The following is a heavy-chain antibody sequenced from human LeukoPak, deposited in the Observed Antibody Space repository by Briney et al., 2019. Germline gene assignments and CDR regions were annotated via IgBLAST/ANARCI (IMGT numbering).Heavy chain of an antibody. J-gene: IGHJ4*02. D-gene: IGHD4-17*01. CDR2: INPNSGGT. CDR3: ARDNGDYWFDY. V-gene: IGHV1-2*02. Sequence: ASVKLSCKASGYTFTGYYMHWVRQAPGQGLEWMGWINPNSGGTNYAQKFQGRVTMTRDTSISTAYMELTRLRSDDTAVYYCARDNGDYWFDYWGQGTLVSLSS. CDR1: GYTFTGYY.